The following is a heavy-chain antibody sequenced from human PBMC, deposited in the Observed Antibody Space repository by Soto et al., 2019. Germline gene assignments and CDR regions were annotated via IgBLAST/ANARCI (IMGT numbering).Heavy chain of an antibody. J-gene: IGHJ4*02. CDR1: GFTFSSYA. CDR3: AVGLISGIAVGTAIRAMNY. CDR2: ISGSGGST. D-gene: IGHD2-21*02. V-gene: IGHV3-23*01. Sequence: VQLLESGGGLVQPGGSLRLSCAASGFTFSSYAMSWVRQAPGKGLEWVSAISGSGGSTYYADSVKGRFTISRDNSTNTLYLQMNSLRAEDTAVYYCAVGLISGIAVGTAIRAMNYWGQGSLVTVSS.